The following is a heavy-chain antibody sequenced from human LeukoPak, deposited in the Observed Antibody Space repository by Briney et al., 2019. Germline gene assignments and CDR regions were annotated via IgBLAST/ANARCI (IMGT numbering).Heavy chain of an antibody. J-gene: IGHJ5*02. CDR2: IFYSGKT. V-gene: IGHV4-39*02. D-gene: IGHD2-2*03. CDR3: ARLWIVATWFDA. CDR1: NGSMTSDSYY. Sequence: SETLSLTCTVSNGSMTSDSYYWAWVRQPPGKGLEWIGTIFYSGKTYYSASLKSRVTVSLDTSKKNFSLRLSSVTAADTAVYYCARLWIVATWFDAWGQGALVTISS.